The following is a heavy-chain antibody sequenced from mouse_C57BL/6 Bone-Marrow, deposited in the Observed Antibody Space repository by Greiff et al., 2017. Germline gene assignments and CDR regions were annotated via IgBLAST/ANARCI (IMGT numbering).Heavy chain of an antibody. CDR1: GYTFTSYW. CDR3: APQIYYYGSSLFAY. V-gene: IGHV1-50*01. CDR2: IDPSDSYT. Sequence: QVQLKQPGAELVKPGASVKLSCKASGYTFTSYWMQWVKQRPGQGLEWIGEIDPSDSYTNYTQKFKGKATLTVDTSSSTAYMQLSSLTSEDSAVYYCAPQIYYYGSSLFAYWGQGTLVTVSA. J-gene: IGHJ3*01. D-gene: IGHD1-1*01.